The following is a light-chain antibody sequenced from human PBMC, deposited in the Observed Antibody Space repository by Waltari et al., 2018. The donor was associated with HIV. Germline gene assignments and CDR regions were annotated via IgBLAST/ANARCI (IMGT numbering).Light chain of an antibody. Sequence: DIVFPQPPATLSFSPGERATLSCRASQSVSSYLAWYQQKPGQAPRLLIYDASNRATGIPARFSGSGSGTDFTLTISSLEPEDFAVYFCQQRSNWPLTFGGGTKVEIK. CDR1: QSVSSY. J-gene: IGKJ4*01. V-gene: IGKV3-11*01. CDR3: QQRSNWPLT. CDR2: DAS.